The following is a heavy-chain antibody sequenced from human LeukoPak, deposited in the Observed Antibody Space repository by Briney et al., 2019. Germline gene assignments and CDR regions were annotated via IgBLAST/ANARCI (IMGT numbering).Heavy chain of an antibody. V-gene: IGHV3-21*01. D-gene: IGHD3-22*01. Sequence: GGSLRLSCAASGFTFSSYSMNWVRQAPGKGLEWVSSISSSRSYIYYADSVKGRFTISRHNAKNSLYLQMNSLRAEDTAVYYCARDNYYDSSGLGYWGQGTLVTVSS. CDR1: GFTFSSYS. CDR3: ARDNYYDSSGLGY. CDR2: ISSSRSYI. J-gene: IGHJ4*02.